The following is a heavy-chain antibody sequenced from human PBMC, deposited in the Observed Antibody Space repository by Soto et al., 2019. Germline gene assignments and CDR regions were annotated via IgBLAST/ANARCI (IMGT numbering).Heavy chain of an antibody. D-gene: IGHD3-10*01. CDR1: GFTVSFYL. V-gene: IGHV3-7*01. Sequence: GGSLRLSCAASGFTVSFYLMSWVRQAPWKGREGLGTIKLDACEKKYVDSVKGRFTMSRDDAKNSLYLQMDSLRPEDTAVYYCARESVYGSGPYVIHYLDLWGRGPLITVSS. J-gene: IGHJ4*01. CDR3: ARESVYGSGPYVIHYLDL. CDR2: IKLDACEK.